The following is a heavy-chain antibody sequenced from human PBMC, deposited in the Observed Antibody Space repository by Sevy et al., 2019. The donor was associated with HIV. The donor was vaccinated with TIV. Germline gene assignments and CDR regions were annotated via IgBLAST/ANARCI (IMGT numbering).Heavy chain of an antibody. CDR3: ARPYDSSGYYVYAFDI. V-gene: IGHV3-74*01. J-gene: IGHJ3*02. CDR1: GFAFSSYW. D-gene: IGHD3-22*01. CDR2: INSDGSST. Sequence: RGSLRLSCAASGFAFSSYWMHWVRQTPGKGLVWVSRINSDGSSTSYADSVKGRFTISRDNAKNTLYLQMNSLRAEDTAVYYCARPYDSSGYYVYAFDIWGQGTMVTVSS.